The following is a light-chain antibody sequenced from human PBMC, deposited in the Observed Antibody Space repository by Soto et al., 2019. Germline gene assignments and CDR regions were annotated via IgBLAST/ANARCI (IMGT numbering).Light chain of an antibody. CDR3: QVWDITTDHYV. CDR1: NIGSKR. J-gene: IGLJ1*01. Sequence: SYELTQPPSVSVAPEKTARITCGGNNIGSKRVHWYRQKPGQAPVLVIYYVSDRPSGIPERFSGSNSGNTATLTISRVEAGDEADYYCQVWDITTDHYVFGTGTKVTVL. V-gene: IGLV3-21*04. CDR2: YVS.